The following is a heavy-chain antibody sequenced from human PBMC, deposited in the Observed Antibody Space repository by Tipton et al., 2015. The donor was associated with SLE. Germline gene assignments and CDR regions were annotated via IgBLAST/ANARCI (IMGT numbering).Heavy chain of an antibody. CDR3: ARSFLDSSGYYYDNFDY. D-gene: IGHD3-22*01. J-gene: IGHJ4*02. CDR1: GGSISSYY. Sequence: TLSLTCNVSGGSISSYYWSWIRQPPGKGLEWIGYMYYSGSTNYNPSLKSRVTISVDTSKNQFSLKLSSVTAADTAVYYCARSFLDSSGYYYDNFDYWGQGTLVTVSS. V-gene: IGHV4-59*12. CDR2: MYYSGST.